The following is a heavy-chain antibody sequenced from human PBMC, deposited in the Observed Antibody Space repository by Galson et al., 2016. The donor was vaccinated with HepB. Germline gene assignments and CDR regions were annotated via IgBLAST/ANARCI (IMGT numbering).Heavy chain of an antibody. CDR3: ARTGNWGYYDSSGYLGY. CDR2: IWYDGSNK. V-gene: IGHV3-33*01. Sequence: SLRLSCAASGFTFSSYGMHWVRQAPGKGLEWVAVIWYDGSNKYYADSVKGRFTISRDNSKNTLYLQMNSLRAEDTAVYYCARTGNWGYYDSSGYLGYWGQGTLVTVSS. CDR1: GFTFSSYG. J-gene: IGHJ4*02. D-gene: IGHD3-22*01.